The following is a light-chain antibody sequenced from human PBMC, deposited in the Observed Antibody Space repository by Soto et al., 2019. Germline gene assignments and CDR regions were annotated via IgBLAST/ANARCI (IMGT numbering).Light chain of an antibody. CDR2: DAS. J-gene: IGKJ4*01. CDR1: QSVSSY. CDR3: QQRSNWPLT. V-gene: IGKV3-11*01. Sequence: VLTQSPSTLSLSKGERASLSCRASQSVSSYLAWYQQKPGQAPRLLIYDASNRATGIPARFSGSGSGTDFTLTISSLEPEDFAVYYCQQRSNWPLTFGGGTKVDIK.